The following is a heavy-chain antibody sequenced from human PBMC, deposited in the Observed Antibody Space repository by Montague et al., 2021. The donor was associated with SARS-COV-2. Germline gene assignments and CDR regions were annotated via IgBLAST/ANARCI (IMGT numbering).Heavy chain of an antibody. CDR2: RYQNGAT. CDR1: GFSISSCYY. D-gene: IGHD3-3*01. CDR3: ARSGVGIFDFSYFDS. J-gene: IGHJ4*02. Sequence: SETLSLTCSVSGFSISSCYYWGWLRPPPGKGLEWIGSRYQNGATXYSPSLKRPVTILLDTSKNQFSLSLTSATAAATAVYYCARSGVGIFDFSYFDSWGQGSLVIVSS. V-gene: IGHV4-38-2*02.